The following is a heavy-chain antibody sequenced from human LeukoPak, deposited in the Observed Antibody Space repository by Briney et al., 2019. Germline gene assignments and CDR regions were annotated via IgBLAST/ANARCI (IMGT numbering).Heavy chain of an antibody. J-gene: IGHJ4*02. CDR1: GGSIISSAYY. Sequence: SQTLSLTCTVSGGSIISSAYYWSWIRQPPGKGLEWIGYIYYSGSTYYNPSLKSRVTISLDTSKNQFSLKLSSVTAADTAVYYCVRTEVSSGFEDYWGQGTLVTVSS. D-gene: IGHD6-19*01. CDR3: VRTEVSSGFEDY. CDR2: IYYSGST. V-gene: IGHV4-30-4*08.